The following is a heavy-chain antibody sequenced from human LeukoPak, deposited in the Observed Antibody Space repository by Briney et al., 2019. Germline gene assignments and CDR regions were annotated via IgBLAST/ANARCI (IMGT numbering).Heavy chain of an antibody. V-gene: IGHV1-46*01. CDR1: GYTFTSYY. D-gene: IGHD6-19*01. J-gene: IGHJ4*02. CDR2: INPSGGST. Sequence: ASVKVSCKASGYTFTSYYMHWVRQAPGQGLEWMGIINPSGGSTSYAQKFQGRVTLTRDTSTSTVYVKLSSLRSEDTAVYYCARVGPRMAVAGTGCFDYWGQGTLVTVSS. CDR3: ARVGPRMAVAGTGCFDY.